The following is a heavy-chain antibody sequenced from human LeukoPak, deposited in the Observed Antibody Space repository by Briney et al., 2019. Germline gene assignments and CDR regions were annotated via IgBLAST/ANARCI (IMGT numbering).Heavy chain of an antibody. CDR1: GFIFNTDV. CDR3: ATEGGSGGRAGYFDY. Sequence: GALGLSRAAAGFIFNTDVMHWLRQAPRNGVEWGAVLSKDGGPKNNADCVRGRFTISRDNSKNTVDLQMNSLRPEDTAVFYCATEGGSGGRAGYFDYWGQGILVTVSS. D-gene: IGHD2-15*01. CDR2: LSKDGGPK. J-gene: IGHJ4*02. V-gene: IGHV3-30*04.